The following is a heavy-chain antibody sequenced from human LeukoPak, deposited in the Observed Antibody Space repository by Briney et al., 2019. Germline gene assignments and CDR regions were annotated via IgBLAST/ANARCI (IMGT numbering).Heavy chain of an antibody. V-gene: IGHV3-43D*03. CDR3: AKAPLPVTGDYSYYYMDV. D-gene: IGHD6-19*01. CDR1: GFTFEDYA. CDR2: INWDGSIT. J-gene: IGHJ6*03. Sequence: PGGSLRLSCAASGFTFEDYAMHWVRRAPGKGLEWVSLINWDGSITYYGDSVKGRFTISRDNSENSLYLQMNSLRAEDTALYYCAKAPLPVTGDYSYYYMDVWGKGTTVTVSS.